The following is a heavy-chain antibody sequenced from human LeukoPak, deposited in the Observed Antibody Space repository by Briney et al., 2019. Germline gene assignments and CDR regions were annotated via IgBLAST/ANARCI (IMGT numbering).Heavy chain of an antibody. Sequence: SQTLSLTCTVSGGSISSGNYYWSWIRQPAGKGLEWIGRIFASGSTNYNPSLKSRVTMSVDTSKNQFSLKLSSVTAADTAVYYCARVPASEPAKFDYWGQGTLVTVSS. V-gene: IGHV4-61*02. CDR2: IFASGST. J-gene: IGHJ4*02. CDR1: GGSISSGNYY. CDR3: ARVPASEPAKFDY. D-gene: IGHD1-14*01.